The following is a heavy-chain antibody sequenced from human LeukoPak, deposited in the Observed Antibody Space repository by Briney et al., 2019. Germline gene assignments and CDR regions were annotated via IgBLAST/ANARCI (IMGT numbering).Heavy chain of an antibody. CDR3: AKDSDYGDYLGVWWYFDL. CDR2: ISGNGGST. D-gene: IGHD4-17*01. V-gene: IGHV3-23*01. Sequence: GGSLRLSCAASGFTFSGHAMSCGRQAPGKGLQWVSVISGNGGSTFYADSVKGRFTVYRDNSKNTLYLEMNSLRAEDTAVYYCAKDSDYGDYLGVWWYFDLWGQGTLVTVSS. CDR1: GFTFSGHA. J-gene: IGHJ2*01.